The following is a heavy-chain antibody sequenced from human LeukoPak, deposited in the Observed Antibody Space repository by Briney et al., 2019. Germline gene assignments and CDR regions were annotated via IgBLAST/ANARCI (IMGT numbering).Heavy chain of an antibody. V-gene: IGHV3-23*01. D-gene: IGHD5-12*01. CDR3: AKHLPPYGSGYPFDY. Sequence: GGSLRLSCAASRFSFSTYAMSWVRQAPGKGLEWVSAISGNSGTTYYADSVKGRFTISRDNSKNTLYLQMNSLRAEDTAVYYCAKHLPPYGSGYPFDYWGQGTLVTVSS. J-gene: IGHJ4*02. CDR1: RFSFSTYA. CDR2: ISGNSGTT.